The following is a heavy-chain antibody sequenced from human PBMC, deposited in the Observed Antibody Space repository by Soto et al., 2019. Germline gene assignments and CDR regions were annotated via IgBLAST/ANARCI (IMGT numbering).Heavy chain of an antibody. D-gene: IGHD3-10*01. Sequence: QLQLQESGPGLVKPSETLSLTCTVSGGSISSSNYYWGWIRQPPGKGLEWIGSISYSGNNPSLKSRVTISVDTSKNQFSLKLTSVTAADTAVYYCARQGDSGRAFDYWGQGTLVTVSS. V-gene: IGHV4-39*01. J-gene: IGHJ4*02. CDR1: GGSISSSNYY. CDR3: ARQGDSGRAFDY. CDR2: ISYSG.